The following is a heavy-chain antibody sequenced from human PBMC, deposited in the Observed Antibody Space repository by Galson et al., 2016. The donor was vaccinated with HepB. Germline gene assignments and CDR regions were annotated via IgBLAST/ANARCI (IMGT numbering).Heavy chain of an antibody. D-gene: IGHD2-2*01. CDR1: GASVNSSTW. V-gene: IGHV4-4*02. CDR3: ARATVIPGARMVFDP. Sequence: SETLSLTCAVSGASVNSSTWWTWVRQVPGKGLEWIGEIYHTGTSNNNPFLNSRFTLSVDKSRNQFSLNLTSVTAADTAVYYCARATVIPGARMVFDPWGQGTLVTVSS. J-gene: IGHJ5*02. CDR2: IYHTGTS.